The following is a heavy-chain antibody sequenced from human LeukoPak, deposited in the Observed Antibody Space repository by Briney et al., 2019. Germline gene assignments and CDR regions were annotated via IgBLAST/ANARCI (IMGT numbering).Heavy chain of an antibody. CDR3: AKTYYDILTGYRPFDY. CDR2: IYYSGST. CDR1: GGSINSGDYY. D-gene: IGHD3-9*01. V-gene: IGHV4-31*03. Sequence: PSQTLSLTCTVSGGSINSGDYYWSWIRQHPGKGLEWIGYIYYSGSTYYNPSLKSRVTISVDTSKNQFSLKLSSVTAADTAVYYCAKTYYDILTGYRPFDYWGQGTLVTVSS. J-gene: IGHJ4*02.